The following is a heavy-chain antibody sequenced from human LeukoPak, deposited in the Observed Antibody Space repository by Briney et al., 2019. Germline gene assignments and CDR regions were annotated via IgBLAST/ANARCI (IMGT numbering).Heavy chain of an antibody. J-gene: IGHJ4*02. CDR1: GFTISSYA. CDR2: ISYDGSNK. CDR3: ARLMFLWPPIYFDY. V-gene: IGHV3-30-3*01. Sequence: PGGSLRLSCAASGFTISSYAMHWVRQAPGKGLEWVAVISYDGSNKYYADSVKGRFTISRDNAKNSLYLQMNSLRAEDTAVYYCARLMFLWPPIYFDYWGQGTLVTVSS. D-gene: IGHD2-8*01.